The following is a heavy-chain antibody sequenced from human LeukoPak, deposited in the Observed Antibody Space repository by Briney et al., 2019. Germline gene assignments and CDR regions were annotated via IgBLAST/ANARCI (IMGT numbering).Heavy chain of an antibody. J-gene: IGHJ5*02. Sequence: GGSLRLSCAASGFTLSSYAMSWVRQAPGKGLEWVSAISGSGGSTYYADSVKGRFTISRDNSKNTLYLQMNSLRAEDTAVYYCARYARYSYGLGNIAAAGFNWFDPWGQGTLVTVSS. D-gene: IGHD5-18*01. CDR2: ISGSGGST. V-gene: IGHV3-23*01. CDR3: ARYARYSYGLGNIAAAGFNWFDP. CDR1: GFTLSSYA.